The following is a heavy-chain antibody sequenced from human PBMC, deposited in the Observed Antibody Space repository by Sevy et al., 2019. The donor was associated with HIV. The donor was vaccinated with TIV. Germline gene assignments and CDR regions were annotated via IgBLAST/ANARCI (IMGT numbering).Heavy chain of an antibody. J-gene: IGHJ4*02. CDR1: GFTFSDYR. CDR3: ARDRGEILSSAFDY. D-gene: IGHD3-16*01. Sequence: GGSLRLSCAASGFTFSDYRMHWVRQAPGKGVEWVAVISYDGRNNKYNADSVKGRFTISRDNSKNTVYLQMNSLRAEDTAIYYCARDRGEILSSAFDYWGQGTLVTVSS. CDR2: ISYDGRNNK. V-gene: IGHV3-30*04.